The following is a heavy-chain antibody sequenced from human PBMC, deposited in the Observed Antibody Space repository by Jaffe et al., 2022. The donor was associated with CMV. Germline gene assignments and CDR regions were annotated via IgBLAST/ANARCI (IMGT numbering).Heavy chain of an antibody. J-gene: IGHJ3*01. CDR1: GFTFSSYE. CDR3: ARSSKPLSPWELRSDAFDL. D-gene: IGHD1-26*01. Sequence: EVQLVESGGGLVQPGGSLRLSCAASGFTFSSYEMNWVRQPPGKGLEWVSFISTIRSSGTPIYYADSVKGRFTISRDNAKNSLFLQIYSLRAEDTALYYCARSSKPLSPWELRSDAFDLWGQGTMVTVSS. V-gene: IGHV3-48*03. CDR2: ISTIRSSGTPI.